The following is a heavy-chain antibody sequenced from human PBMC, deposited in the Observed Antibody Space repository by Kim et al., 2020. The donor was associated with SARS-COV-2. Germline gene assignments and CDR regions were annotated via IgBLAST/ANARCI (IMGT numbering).Heavy chain of an antibody. CDR3: ARRVALVPPAMTPHSHL. D-gene: IGHD2-2*01. Sequence: GGSLRLSCAATGFTFSNYAMRWIRQAPGMGLEWVSSISANGGSTYYADSVKGRFTISRDNSKNSLYLQMNNLRAEDTAVYYCARRVALVPPAMTPHSHLWGQGTLVTVSS. V-gene: IGHV3-23*01. CDR1: GFTFSNYA. J-gene: IGHJ4*02. CDR2: ISANGGST.